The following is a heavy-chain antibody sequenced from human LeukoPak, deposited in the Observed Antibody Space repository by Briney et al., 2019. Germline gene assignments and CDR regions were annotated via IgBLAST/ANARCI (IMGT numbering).Heavy chain of an antibody. J-gene: IGHJ4*02. V-gene: IGHV3-30*03. D-gene: IGHD5-18*01. CDR3: VPRFGIHQGY. CDR2: ISYDGSNK. CDR1: GFTFSSYG. Sequence: GGSLRLSCAASGFTFSSYGMHWVRQAPGKGLEWVAVISYDGSNKYYADSVKGRFTISRDNSKNTLYLQMNSLRAEDTAVYYCVPRFGIHQGYWGQGTLVTVSS.